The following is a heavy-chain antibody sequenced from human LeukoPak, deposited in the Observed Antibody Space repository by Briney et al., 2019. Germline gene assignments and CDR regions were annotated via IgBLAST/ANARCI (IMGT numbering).Heavy chain of an antibody. CDR1: GGSISSGGYS. CDR3: ARADSGSYFYYFDY. CDR2: IYHSGST. V-gene: IGHV4-30-2*01. D-gene: IGHD1-26*01. Sequence: SQTLSLTCAVSGGSISSGGYSWSWIRQPPGKGLEWIGYIYHSGSTYYNPSLKSRVTISADRSKNQFSLKLSSVTAADTAVYYCARADSGSYFYYFDYWGQGTLVTVSS. J-gene: IGHJ4*02.